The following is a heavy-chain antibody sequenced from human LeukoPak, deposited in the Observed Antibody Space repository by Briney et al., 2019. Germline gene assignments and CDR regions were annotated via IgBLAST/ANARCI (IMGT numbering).Heavy chain of an antibody. CDR2: IYSGGNI. J-gene: IGHJ4*02. V-gene: IGHV3-53*01. D-gene: IGHD2-15*01. CDR1: GFTVSSTY. Sequence: PGGSLRLSCAASGFTVSSTYMSWVRQAPGKGLEWVSVIYSGGNIYYIDSVKGRFTISRDTSKNTLYLQMNSLRAEDTAVYFRASRHCSGGGCYFAGADPFDYWGQGTLVTVSS. CDR3: ASRHCSGGGCYFAGADPFDY.